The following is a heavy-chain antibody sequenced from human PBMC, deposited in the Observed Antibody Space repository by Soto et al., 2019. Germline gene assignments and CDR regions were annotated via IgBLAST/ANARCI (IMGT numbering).Heavy chain of an antibody. Sequence: SETLSLTCTVSDHSISTSSYYWGWFRQSPGKGLEWIGSLHYSGTTYYNPSLKSRVTISVDASRNQFSLRAYSVTAADTAVYYCARHDWTMFYGMDVCGQGTTVTVSS. D-gene: IGHD3-10*02. CDR3: ARHDWTMFYGMDV. V-gene: IGHV4-39*01. CDR1: DHSISTSSYY. J-gene: IGHJ6*02. CDR2: LHYSGTT.